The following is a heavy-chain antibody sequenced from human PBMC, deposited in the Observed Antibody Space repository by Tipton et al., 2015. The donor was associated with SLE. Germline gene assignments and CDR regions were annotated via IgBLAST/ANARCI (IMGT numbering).Heavy chain of an antibody. CDR1: GYSFNRYG. D-gene: IGHD7-27*01. CDR3: ARLSWAHYYFDY. J-gene: IGHJ4*02. Sequence: QLVQSGPEVKKPGASVNVSCKASGYSFNRYGITWVRQAPGQGLEWMGWVSSYNGDTKFAQKFQGRVTMTTDPSTTTAYMELRGLRSDDTAVYYCARLSWAHYYFDYWGQGALVTVSS. CDR2: VSSYNGDT. V-gene: IGHV1-18*01.